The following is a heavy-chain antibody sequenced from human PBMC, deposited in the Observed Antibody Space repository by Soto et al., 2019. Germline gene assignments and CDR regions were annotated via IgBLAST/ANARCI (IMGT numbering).Heavy chain of an antibody. CDR2: ISGSGGST. CDR1: GLAFSSYW. J-gene: IGHJ4*02. Sequence: PGGSLRLSCVVSGLAFSSYWMSWVRQAPGKGLEWVSTISGSGGSTYYADSVKGRFTISRDSSKNTLYLQMNSLRAEDTAVYYCAKDRYCSSIRCYAGFDYWGQGTLVTVSS. D-gene: IGHD2-2*01. CDR3: AKDRYCSSIRCYAGFDY. V-gene: IGHV3-23*01.